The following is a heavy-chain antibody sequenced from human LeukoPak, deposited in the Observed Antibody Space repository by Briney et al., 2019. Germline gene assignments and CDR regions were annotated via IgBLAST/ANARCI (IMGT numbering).Heavy chain of an antibody. CDR3: ARGPLPPGGYCSSTSCPSLGMDV. Sequence: PSETLSLTCAVYGGSFSGYYWSWIRQPPGKGLEWIGEINHSGSTNYNPSLKSRVTISVDTSKNQFSLKLSSVTAADTAVYYCARGPLPPGGYCSSTSCPSLGMDVWGQGTTVTVSS. CDR1: GGSFSGYY. CDR2: INHSGST. V-gene: IGHV4-34*01. D-gene: IGHD2-2*01. J-gene: IGHJ6*02.